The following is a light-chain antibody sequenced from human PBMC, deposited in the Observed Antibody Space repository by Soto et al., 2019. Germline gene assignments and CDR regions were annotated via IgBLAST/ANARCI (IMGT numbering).Light chain of an antibody. CDR2: DVT. CDR1: SSDVGSYNY. V-gene: IGLV2-14*03. Sequence: QSALTQPASVSGSPGQSITISCTGTSSDVGSYNYVSWYQQHPGKVPKLLIYDVTNRPSGVSNRFSGSKSGSSASLTISGLQAEDEADYYCTSYTGSSTWVFGGGTQLTVL. CDR3: TSYTGSSTWV. J-gene: IGLJ3*02.